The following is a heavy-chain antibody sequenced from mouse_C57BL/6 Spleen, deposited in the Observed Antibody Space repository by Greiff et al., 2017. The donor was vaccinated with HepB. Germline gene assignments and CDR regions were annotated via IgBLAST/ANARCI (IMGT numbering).Heavy chain of an antibody. J-gene: IGHJ4*01. Sequence: EVKVVESGGGLVKPGGSLKLSCAASGFTFSSYAMSWVRQTPEKRLEWVATISDGGSYTYYPDNVKGRFTISRDNAKNNLYLQMSHLKSEDTAMYCCARDVTTGAMDYWGQGTSVTVSS. CDR2: ISDGGSYT. CDR1: GFTFSSYA. V-gene: IGHV5-4*01. D-gene: IGHD1-1*01. CDR3: ARDVTTGAMDY.